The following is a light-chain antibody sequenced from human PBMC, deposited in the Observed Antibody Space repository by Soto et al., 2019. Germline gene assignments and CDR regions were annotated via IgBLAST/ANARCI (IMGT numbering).Light chain of an antibody. V-gene: IGKV3-20*01. J-gene: IGKJ1*01. CDR3: QQYGSSRWT. Sequence: EIVLTQSPGTLSLSPGERTTLSCRASQSVSSSYLAWYQQKPGQAPRLLIYAASSRATGIPDRFSGSGSGTDFALTFSRLEPEDFAVYYCQQYGSSRWTCGQGTKVDIK. CDR2: AAS. CDR1: QSVSSSY.